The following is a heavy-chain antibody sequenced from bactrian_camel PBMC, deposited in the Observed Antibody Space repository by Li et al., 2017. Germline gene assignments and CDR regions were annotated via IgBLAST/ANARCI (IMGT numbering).Heavy chain of an antibody. CDR2: IYTGDGNT. CDR1: GHTSSTKC. CDR3: AADLYYSDYDCVSGPVEYEF. V-gene: IGHV3S54*01. J-gene: IGHJ4*01. D-gene: IGHD4*01. Sequence: HVQLVESGGGSVQAGGSLRVSCAAFGHTSSTKCMGWFRQAPGKERERVAAIYTGDGNTYYADSVKGRFTISRDNAKNTVYLQMNSLKPEDTAMYRCAADLYYSDYDCVSGPVEYEFWGQGTQVTVS.